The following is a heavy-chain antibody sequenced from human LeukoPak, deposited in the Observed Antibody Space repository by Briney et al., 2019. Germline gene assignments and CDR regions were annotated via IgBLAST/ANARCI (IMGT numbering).Heavy chain of an antibody. J-gene: IGHJ5*02. CDR1: GFTFSSYA. Sequence: GGSLRLSCAASGFTFSSYAMHWVRQAPGSGLEWVSYISSSSNTIYYADSVKGRFTISRDNAKNSLYLQMNSLRAEDTAVYYCARDPMDYSNYGWFDPWGQGTLVTVSS. D-gene: IGHD4-11*01. V-gene: IGHV3-48*01. CDR2: ISSSSNTI. CDR3: ARDPMDYSNYGWFDP.